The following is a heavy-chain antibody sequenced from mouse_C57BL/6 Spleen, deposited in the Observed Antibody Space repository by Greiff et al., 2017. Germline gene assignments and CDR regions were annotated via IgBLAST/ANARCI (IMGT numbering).Heavy chain of an antibody. CDR1: GYTFTDYY. D-gene: IGHD1-1*01. J-gene: IGHJ2*01. CDR3: GRGGFTTVVATDY. CDR2: IYPGSGNT. V-gene: IGHV1-76*01. Sequence: VQGVESGAELVRPGASVKLSCKASGYTFTDYYINWVKQRPGQGLEWIARIYPGSGNTYYNEKFKGKATLTAEKSSSTAYMQLSSLTSEDSAVYFCGRGGFTTVVATDYWGQGTTLTVSS.